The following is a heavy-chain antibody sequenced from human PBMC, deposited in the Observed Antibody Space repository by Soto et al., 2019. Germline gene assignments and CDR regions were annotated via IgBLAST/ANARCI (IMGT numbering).Heavy chain of an antibody. CDR3: ARLTGGAYLSFYYYIGV. D-gene: IGHD2-8*02. CDR1: GGSISGYY. V-gene: IGHV4-59*01. J-gene: IGHJ6*03. Sequence: QVQLQESGPGLVKPSETLSLTCTVSGGSISGYYWSWIRQPPGKGLEWIGYIYYSGTTNYDPSLKSRVTKSVDTSKNQFSLKLSSVTAADTAVYYCARLTGGAYLSFYYYIGVWGKGTTVTVSS. CDR2: IYYSGTT.